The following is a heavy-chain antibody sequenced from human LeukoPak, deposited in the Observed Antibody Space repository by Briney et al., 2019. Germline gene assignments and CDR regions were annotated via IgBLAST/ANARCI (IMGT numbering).Heavy chain of an antibody. D-gene: IGHD6-13*01. J-gene: IGHJ4*02. CDR2: ISPYNGNT. CDR3: ARGDLVQQLPPLPFDY. V-gene: IGHV1-18*01. CDR1: GYTLTELS. Sequence: ASVKVSCKVSGYTLTELSMHWVRQAPGKGLEWMGWISPYNGNTNYAQKLQGRVTMTTDTSTSTAYMELRSLRSDDTAVYYCARGDLVQQLPPLPFDYWGQGTLVTVSS.